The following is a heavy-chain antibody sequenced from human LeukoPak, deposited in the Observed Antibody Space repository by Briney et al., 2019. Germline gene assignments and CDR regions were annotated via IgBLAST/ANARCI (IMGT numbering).Heavy chain of an antibody. Sequence: PGGSLRLSCAASGFTFSSYGVHWVRQAPGKGLEWVAVIWYDGSNKYYADSVKGRFTISRDNSKNTLYLQMNSLRAEDTAVYYCARDYGDYEGFGYNWFDPWGQGTLVTVSS. D-gene: IGHD4-17*01. CDR2: IWYDGSNK. V-gene: IGHV3-33*01. CDR3: ARDYGDYEGFGYNWFDP. J-gene: IGHJ5*02. CDR1: GFTFSSYG.